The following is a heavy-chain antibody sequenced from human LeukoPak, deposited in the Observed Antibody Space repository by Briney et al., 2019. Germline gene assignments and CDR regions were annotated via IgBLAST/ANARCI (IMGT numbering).Heavy chain of an antibody. CDR2: ISGDGDKA. Sequence: GGSLRLSCAASGFTFTTYATNWVRQAPGKGLEWVSGISGDGDKAYYADSVNGRFTISRDNSRNTVSLHMSSLRAEDTALYYCAKDIALAGKGGGFDAWGQGTRVAVSS. V-gene: IGHV3-23*01. D-gene: IGHD6-19*01. CDR3: AKDIALAGKGGGFDA. CDR1: GFTFTTYA. J-gene: IGHJ3*01.